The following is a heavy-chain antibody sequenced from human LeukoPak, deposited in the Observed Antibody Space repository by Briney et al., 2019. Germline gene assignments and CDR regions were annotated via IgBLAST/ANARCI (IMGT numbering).Heavy chain of an antibody. CDR3: ARLKGYCSGGSCHYYYYYGMDV. CDR2: MNPNSGNT. CDR1: GYTFTSYD. J-gene: IGHJ6*02. Sequence: ASVKVSCKASGYTFTSYDINWVRQATGQGLEWMGWMNPNSGNTGYAQKFQGRVTMTRNTSISTAYMELSSLRSEDTAVYYCARLKGYCSGGSCHYYYYYGMDVWGQGTTVTVSS. V-gene: IGHV1-8*01. D-gene: IGHD2-15*01.